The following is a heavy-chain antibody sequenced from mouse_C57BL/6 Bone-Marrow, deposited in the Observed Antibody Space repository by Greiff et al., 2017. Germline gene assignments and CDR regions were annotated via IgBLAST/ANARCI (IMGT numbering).Heavy chain of an antibody. D-gene: IGHD2-3*01. CDR3: ARPIYDGYSAFAY. Sequence: EVMLVESGGGLVQPGGSLKLSCAASGFTFSDYYMYWVRQPPEKRLAWVAYISNGGGSTYYPDTVKGRFTLSRDNAKNTLYLQMSRLKSEDTAMYYCARPIYDGYSAFAYWGQGTLVTVSA. V-gene: IGHV5-12*01. CDR1: GFTFSDYY. J-gene: IGHJ3*01. CDR2: ISNGGGST.